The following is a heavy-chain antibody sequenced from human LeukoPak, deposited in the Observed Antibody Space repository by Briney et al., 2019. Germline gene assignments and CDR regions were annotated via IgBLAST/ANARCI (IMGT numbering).Heavy chain of an antibody. CDR3: ARGYSSSWYNVDY. J-gene: IGHJ4*02. Sequence: QAGGSLRLSCAASGFTFSSYGMHWVRQAPGKGLEWVAVIWYDGSNKYYADSVKGRFTISRDNSKNTLYLQMNSLRAEDTAVYYCARGYSSSWYNVDYWGQGTLVTVSS. CDR2: IWYDGSNK. D-gene: IGHD6-13*01. CDR1: GFTFSSYG. V-gene: IGHV3-33*01.